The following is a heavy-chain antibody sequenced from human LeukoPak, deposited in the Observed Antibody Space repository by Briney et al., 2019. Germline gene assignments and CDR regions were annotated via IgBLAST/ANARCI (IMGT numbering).Heavy chain of an antibody. D-gene: IGHD3-22*01. Sequence: GGSLRLSCAASGFTFSSYSMNWVRQAPGKGLERVSGISGSAGSTYYADSVKGRFTISRDNSKNTLYLQMNSLRAEDTAVYYCAKDIGLYYYDSSVTLDVWGQGTTVTVSS. V-gene: IGHV3-23*01. CDR2: ISGSAGST. CDR1: GFTFSSYS. CDR3: AKDIGLYYYDSSVTLDV. J-gene: IGHJ6*02.